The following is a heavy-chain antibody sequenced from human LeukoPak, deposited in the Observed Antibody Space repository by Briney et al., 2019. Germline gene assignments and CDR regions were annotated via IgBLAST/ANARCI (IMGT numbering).Heavy chain of an antibody. CDR3: ARETSPITIFGVVIMEYYYYMDV. J-gene: IGHJ6*03. D-gene: IGHD3-3*01. CDR2: IYTSGST. CDR1: GGSISSYY. V-gene: IGHV4-4*07. Sequence: SETLSLTCTVSGGSISSYYWSWIRQPAGKGLEWIGRIYTSGSTNYNPSLKSRVTMSVDTSKNQFSLKLSSVTAADTAVYYCARETSPITIFGVVIMEYYYYMDVWGKGTTVTVSS.